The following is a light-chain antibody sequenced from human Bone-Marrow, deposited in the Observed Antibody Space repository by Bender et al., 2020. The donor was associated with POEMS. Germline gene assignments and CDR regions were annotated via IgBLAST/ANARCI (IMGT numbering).Light chain of an antibody. J-gene: IGLJ3*02. Sequence: QSVLTQPPSASGTPGQRVTISCSGSNSNIGTNAVNWYQQFPATAPKLLIYSDNQLPSGVPDRFYAFHSGTSASLAISGLQSDDEADYYCAAWDAGLSGGVFGGGTKLTVL. CDR2: SDN. CDR1: NSNIGTNA. CDR3: AAWDAGLSGGV. V-gene: IGLV1-44*01.